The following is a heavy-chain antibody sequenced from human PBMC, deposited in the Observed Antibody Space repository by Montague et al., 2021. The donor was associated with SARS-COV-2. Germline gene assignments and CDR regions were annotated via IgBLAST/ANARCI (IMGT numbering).Heavy chain of an antibody. CDR3: ARGILSMNMAVVVLLGGIYYFDS. CDR2: VYHTGST. V-gene: IGHV4-4*02. CDR1: GDSISSRSW. D-gene: IGHD3-22*01. Sequence: SETLSLTCAVSGDSISSRSWWSWVRQSPGKGLEWIADVYHTGSTNYNASLASRVTISVDTSKNQFSLKLNSVTAADTAVYYCARGILSMNMAVVVLLGGIYYFDSWGQGTLVAVSS. J-gene: IGHJ4*02.